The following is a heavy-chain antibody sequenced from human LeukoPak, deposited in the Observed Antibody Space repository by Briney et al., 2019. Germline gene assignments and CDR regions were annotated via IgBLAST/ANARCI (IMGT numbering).Heavy chain of an antibody. Sequence: GGSLRLSCAASGFTFSTYAMHWVRQAPGKGLEWVALISYDGSNKYYADSVKGRFTISRDNSKNTLYLQMNSLRAEDTAVYYCARVGVLMVYATGRKGGFDYWGQGTLVTVSS. CDR3: ARVGVLMVYATGRKGGFDY. CDR1: GFTFSTYA. CDR2: ISYDGSNK. V-gene: IGHV3-30-3*01. J-gene: IGHJ4*02. D-gene: IGHD2-8*01.